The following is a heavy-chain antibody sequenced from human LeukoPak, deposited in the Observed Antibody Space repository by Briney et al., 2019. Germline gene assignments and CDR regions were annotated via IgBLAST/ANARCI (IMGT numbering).Heavy chain of an antibody. CDR2: ISSSSSYI. CDR1: GFTFSSYS. Sequence: GGSLRLSCAASGFTFSSYSMNWVRQAPGKGLEWVSSISSSSSYIYYADSVKGRFTISRDNAKNSLYLQMNSLRAEDTAVYYCAKDANSALVGASNHFQHWGQGTLVTVSS. CDR3: AKDANSALVGASNHFQH. D-gene: IGHD1-26*01. V-gene: IGHV3-21*01. J-gene: IGHJ1*01.